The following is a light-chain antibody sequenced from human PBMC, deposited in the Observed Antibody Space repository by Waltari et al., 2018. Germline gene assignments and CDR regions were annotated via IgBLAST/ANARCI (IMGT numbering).Light chain of an antibody. V-gene: IGKV3-15*01. Sequence: EIVMTQSPATLSVSPGERATLSCRASQSVSSNLAWYQQKPGQAPRLLIYGAPTRATGIPARFSGSGSGTEFTLTISSLQSEDFAAYYCQQYNNWPPLTFGGGTKVEIK. J-gene: IGKJ4*01. CDR1: QSVSSN. CDR2: GAP. CDR3: QQYNNWPPLT.